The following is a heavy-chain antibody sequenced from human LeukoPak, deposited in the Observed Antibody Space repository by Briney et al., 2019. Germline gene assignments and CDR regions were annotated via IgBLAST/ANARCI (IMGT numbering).Heavy chain of an antibody. CDR3: AREAAKTDYYYYYMDV. V-gene: IGHV3-30*01. CDR2: ISYDGSNK. J-gene: IGHJ6*03. Sequence: GRSPRLSCAASGFTFSSYTMHWVRQAPGKGLEWVAVISYDGSNKYYADSVEGRFTISRDNSKNTLYLQMNSLRAEDTAVYYCAREAAKTDYYYYYMDVWGKGTTVTVSS. D-gene: IGHD6-25*01. CDR1: GFTFSSYT.